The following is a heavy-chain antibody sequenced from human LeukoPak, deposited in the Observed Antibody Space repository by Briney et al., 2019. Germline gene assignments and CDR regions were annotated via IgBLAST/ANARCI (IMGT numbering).Heavy chain of an antibody. CDR2: IIPVLIMT. D-gene: IGHD5-24*01. J-gene: IGHJ4*02. CDR3: ASAAEMATILPGY. CDR1: GGTFSSYA. Sequence: ASVKLSCKASGGTFSSYAISWVRQAPGQGLEWMGRIIPVLIMTNYAQKFQGRVTLTADKSTSTAYMELSSLRSEDTAVYYCASAAEMATILPGYWGQGTLVTVSS. V-gene: IGHV1-69*04.